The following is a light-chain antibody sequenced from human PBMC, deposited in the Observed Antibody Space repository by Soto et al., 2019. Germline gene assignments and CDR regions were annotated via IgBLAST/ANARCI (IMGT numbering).Light chain of an antibody. CDR1: ISDVGGYNY. CDR2: DVT. V-gene: IGLV2-14*01. J-gene: IGLJ1*01. Sequence: QSVLTQPASVSGSPGQSITISCTGTISDVGGYNYVSWYQQHPGKAPKLIIYDVTNRPSGVSNRFSGSKSGNTASLTISGLQAEDEADYYCSSYTSSSTYVFGTGTQLTVL. CDR3: SSYTSSSTYV.